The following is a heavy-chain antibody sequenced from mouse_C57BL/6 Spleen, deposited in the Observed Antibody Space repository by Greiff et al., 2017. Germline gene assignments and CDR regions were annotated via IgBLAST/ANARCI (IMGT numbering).Heavy chain of an antibody. CDR1: GYAFTNYL. J-gene: IGHJ3*01. Sequence: QVQLKESGAELVRPGTSVKVSCKASGYAFTNYLIEWVKQRPGQGLEWIGVINPGSGGTNYNEKFKGKATLTADKSSSTAYMQLSSLTSEDSAVYFCARSITTVPFAYWGQGTLVTVSA. V-gene: IGHV1-54*01. D-gene: IGHD1-1*01. CDR3: ARSITTVPFAY. CDR2: INPGSGGT.